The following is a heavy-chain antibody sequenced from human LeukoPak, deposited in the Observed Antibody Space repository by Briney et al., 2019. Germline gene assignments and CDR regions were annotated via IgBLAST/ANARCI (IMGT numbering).Heavy chain of an antibody. CDR2: ISSSGSTI. V-gene: IGHV3-11*01. J-gene: IGHJ4*02. CDR1: GFTFSDYY. CDR3: ARDREIQLWFLFDY. Sequence: PGGSLRLSCAASGFTFSDYYMSWIRQAPGKGLEWVSYISSSGSTIYYADSVKGRFTISRDNAKNSLYLQMNSLRAVDTAVYYCARDREIQLWFLFDYWGQGTLVTVSS. D-gene: IGHD5-18*01.